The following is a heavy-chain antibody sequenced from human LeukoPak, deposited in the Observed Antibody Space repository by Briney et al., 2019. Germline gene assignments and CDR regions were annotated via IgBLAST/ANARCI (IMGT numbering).Heavy chain of an antibody. CDR2: IKQDGSEK. J-gene: IGHJ6*02. CDR1: GFTFRDYW. Sequence: GGSLRLSCAASGFTFRDYWMNWVRQAPGKGLEWVASIKQDGSEKYYVDSVKGRFTISRDNAKNSLYLQMNSLRAEDTAVYYCAKYSSSSNYYYGMDVWGQGTTVTVS. D-gene: IGHD4-11*01. V-gene: IGHV3-7*05. CDR3: AKYSSSSNYYYGMDV.